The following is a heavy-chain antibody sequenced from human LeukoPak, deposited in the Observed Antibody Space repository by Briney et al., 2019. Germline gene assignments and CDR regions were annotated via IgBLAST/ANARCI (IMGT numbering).Heavy chain of an antibody. J-gene: IGHJ5*02. Sequence: PSETLSLTCSVSGGSISNYYWSWIRQPPGKGLEWIGYIYYSGSTNYNPSLKSRVTISVDTSKNQFSLKLSSVTAADTAVYYCARTGSSWYMGWFDPWGQGTLVTVSS. V-gene: IGHV4-59*01. CDR2: IYYSGST. D-gene: IGHD6-13*01. CDR1: GGSISNYY. CDR3: ARTGSSWYMGWFDP.